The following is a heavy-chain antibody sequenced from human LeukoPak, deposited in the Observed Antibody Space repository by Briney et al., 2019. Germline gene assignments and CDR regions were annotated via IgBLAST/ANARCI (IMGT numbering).Heavy chain of an antibody. CDR1: GGTFSSYA. J-gene: IGHJ6*02. CDR3: ARAASGGAVAANYYYGMDV. D-gene: IGHD2-21*02. V-gene: IGHV1-69*13. Sequence: ASVKVSCKASGGTFSSYAISWVRQAPGQGLEWMGGIIPIFGTANYAQKFQGRVTITADESTSTAYMELSSLRSEDTAVYYCARAASGGAVAANYYYGMDVWGQGTTVTVSS. CDR2: IIPIFGTA.